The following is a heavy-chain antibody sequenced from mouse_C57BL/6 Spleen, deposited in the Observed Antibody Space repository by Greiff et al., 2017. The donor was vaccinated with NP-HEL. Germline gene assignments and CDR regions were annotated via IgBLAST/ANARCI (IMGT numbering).Heavy chain of an antibody. D-gene: IGHD2-1*01. CDR1: GYTFTSYG. V-gene: IGHV1-58*01. CDR2: IYIGNGYT. CDR3: ASPVGYGNLSWFAY. Sequence: EVKLLESGAELVRPGSSVKMSCKTSGYTFTSYGINWVKQRPGQGLEWIGYIYIGNGYTEYNEKFKGKATLTSDTSSSTAYMQLSSLTSEDSAIYFCASPVGYGNLSWFAYWGQGTLVTVSA. J-gene: IGHJ3*01.